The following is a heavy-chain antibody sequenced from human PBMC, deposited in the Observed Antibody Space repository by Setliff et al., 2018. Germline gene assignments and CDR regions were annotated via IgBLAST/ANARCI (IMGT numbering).Heavy chain of an antibody. D-gene: IGHD3-9*01. CDR1: GFTFSSYA. J-gene: IGHJ3*02. CDR3: ARDSVLRYFDWLLYTPDAFDI. CDR2: ISGSGGST. Sequence: LRLSCAASGFTFSSYAMSWVRQAPGKGLEWVSAISGSGGSTYYADSVKGRFTISRDNSKNTLYLQMNSLRAEDTAVYYCARDSVLRYFDWLLYTPDAFDIWGQGTMVTVSS. V-gene: IGHV3-23*01.